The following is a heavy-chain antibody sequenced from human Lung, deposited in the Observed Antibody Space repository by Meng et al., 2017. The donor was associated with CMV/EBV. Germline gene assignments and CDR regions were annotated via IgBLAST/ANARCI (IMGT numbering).Heavy chain of an antibody. CDR1: AYTLTKCS. Sequence: VQWGIELKNAGYSCKVLVQARAYTLTKCSKNLVGKAPGQGLEWMGWMNINTGNTTYAQGFTGRFVFSLENSVSTAYLQIDSLKADDTAVYYCARGNGWRFDYWGQGTLVNVSS. CDR3: ARGNGWRFDY. J-gene: IGHJ4*02. D-gene: IGHD6-19*01. CDR2: MNINTGNT. V-gene: IGHV7-4-1*01.